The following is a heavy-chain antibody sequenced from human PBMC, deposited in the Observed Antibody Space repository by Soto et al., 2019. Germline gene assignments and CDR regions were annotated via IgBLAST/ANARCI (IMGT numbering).Heavy chain of an antibody. J-gene: IGHJ4*02. CDR3: AKDTARQQLLFDY. Sequence: EVQLVESGGGLVQPGRSLRLSCAASGFTFDDYAMHWVRQAPGKGLEWVSGISWNSGSIGYADSVKGRFTISRDNAKNSLYLQMNSLRAEDMALYYCAKDTARQQLLFDYWGQGTLVTVSS. D-gene: IGHD6-13*01. V-gene: IGHV3-9*03. CDR2: ISWNSGSI. CDR1: GFTFDDYA.